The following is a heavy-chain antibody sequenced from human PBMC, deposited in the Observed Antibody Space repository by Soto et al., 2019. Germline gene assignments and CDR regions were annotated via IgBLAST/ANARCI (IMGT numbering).Heavy chain of an antibody. D-gene: IGHD6-13*01. CDR1: GYTFTSYD. J-gene: IGHJ4*02. Sequence: QVQLVQSGAEVKKPGDSVKVSCKASGYTFTSYDINWVRQATGQGLEWMGWMNPNSGNTGYAQKFQGRVTMTRNTSISTAYMELSSLKSEDTAVYYCARELSSSWRFDYWGPGTLVTVSS. V-gene: IGHV1-8*01. CDR2: MNPNSGNT. CDR3: ARELSSSWRFDY.